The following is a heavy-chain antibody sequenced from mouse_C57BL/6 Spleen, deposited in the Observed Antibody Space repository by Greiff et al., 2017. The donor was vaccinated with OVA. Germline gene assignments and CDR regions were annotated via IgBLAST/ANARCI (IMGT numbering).Heavy chain of an antibody. V-gene: IGHV1-82*01. CDR3: ARSTYSNQDY. CDR1: GYAFSSSW. J-gene: IGHJ4*01. Sequence: VQLVESGPELVKPGASVKISCKASGYAFSSSWMNWVKQRPGKGLEWIGRIFPGDGDTNYNGKFKGKATLTADKSSSTAYMQLSSLTSEDSAVYFCARSTYSNQDYWGQGTTVTVAS. CDR2: IFPGDGDT. D-gene: IGHD2-5*01.